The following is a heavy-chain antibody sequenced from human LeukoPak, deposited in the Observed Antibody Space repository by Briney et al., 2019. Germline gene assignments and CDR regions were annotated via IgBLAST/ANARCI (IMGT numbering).Heavy chain of an antibody. J-gene: IGHJ6*03. CDR3: ARGDFCSKSNCYLRPMDV. CDR2: IYYSGST. CDR1: GGSISDYY. Sequence: SETLSLTCTVSGGSISDYYWNWIRQPPGKGLEWIGYIYYSGSTTYNPSLKRRVTMSVDTANNQFSLKLRSVTAADTAIYYCARGDFCSKSNCYLRPMDVWGKGTTVTVSS. D-gene: IGHD3-3*01. V-gene: IGHV4-59*01.